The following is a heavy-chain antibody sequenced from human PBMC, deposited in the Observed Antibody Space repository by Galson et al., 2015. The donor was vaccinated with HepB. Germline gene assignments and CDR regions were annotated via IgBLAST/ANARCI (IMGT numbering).Heavy chain of an antibody. J-gene: IGHJ6*02. V-gene: IGHV4-34*01. D-gene: IGHD6-13*01. CDR2: INHSGST. Sequence: SETLSLTCAVYGGSFSGYYWSWIRQPPGKGLEWIGAINHSGSTNYNPSLKSRVTISVDTSKNQFSLKLSSVNAADTAVYYCARGRSSWYMDVWGQGTTVPVSS. CDR1: GGSFSGYY. CDR3: ARGRSSWYMDV.